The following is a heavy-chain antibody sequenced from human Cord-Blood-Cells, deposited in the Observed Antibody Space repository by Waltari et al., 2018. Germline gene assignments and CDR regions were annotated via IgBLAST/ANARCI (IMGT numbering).Heavy chain of an antibody. CDR3: AYRGEYSSSDFDY. V-gene: IGHV2-5*01. J-gene: IGHJ4*02. D-gene: IGHD6-6*01. Sequence: PPMKSRLTITKDTSKNQVVLTMTNMDPVDTATYYCAYRGEYSSSDFDYWGQGTLVTVSS.